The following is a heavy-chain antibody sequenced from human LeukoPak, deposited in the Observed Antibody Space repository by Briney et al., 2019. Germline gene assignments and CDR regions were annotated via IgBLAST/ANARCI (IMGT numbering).Heavy chain of an antibody. CDR3: TRCPTLGWFDP. CDR1: GGSISSSSYY. CDR2: TYYSGST. J-gene: IGHJ5*02. Sequence: PSXXXSXTCTVYGGSISSSSYYWGWIRQPRGKGLEWIGSTYYSGSTYYTPSLKSRVTISVDTSKNQFSLKLSSVTAADTAVYYCTRCPTLGWFDPWGQGTLVTVSS. V-gene: IGHV4-39*01.